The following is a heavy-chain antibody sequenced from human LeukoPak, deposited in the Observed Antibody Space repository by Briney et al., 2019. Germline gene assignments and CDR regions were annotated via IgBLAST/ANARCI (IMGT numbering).Heavy chain of an antibody. Sequence: GGSLRLSCAASGFTVSSNYMSWVRQAPGKGLEWVSVIYSGGSTYYADSVKGRFTISRDNSKNTLYLQMNSLRAEDTAVYYCARAGRITGSISSAYYFDYWGQGTLVTVSS. V-gene: IGHV3-66*01. J-gene: IGHJ4*02. CDR2: IYSGGST. D-gene: IGHD1-20*01. CDR3: ARAGRITGSISSAYYFDY. CDR1: GFTVSSNY.